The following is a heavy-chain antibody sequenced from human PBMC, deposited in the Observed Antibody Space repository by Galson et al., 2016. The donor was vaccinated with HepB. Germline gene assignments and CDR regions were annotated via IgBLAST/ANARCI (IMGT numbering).Heavy chain of an antibody. Sequence: SLRLSCAASGFTFSRYWMHWVRQSPGKGLVWVSRINSDGSSISYVASVKGRFTISRDNAKNTLYLQMNSLRAEDTAVYYCATRGGGNPLFGYWGQGTLVTVSS. V-gene: IGHV3-74*01. CDR1: GFTFSRYW. J-gene: IGHJ4*02. CDR3: ATRGGGNPLFGY. D-gene: IGHD4-23*01. CDR2: INSDGSSI.